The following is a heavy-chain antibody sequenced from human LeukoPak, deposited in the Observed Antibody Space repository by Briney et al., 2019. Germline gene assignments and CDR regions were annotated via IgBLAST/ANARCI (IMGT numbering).Heavy chain of an antibody. V-gene: IGHV4-4*02. CDR1: GGSISSSNW. J-gene: IGHJ4*02. Sequence: SGTLSLTCAVSGGSISSSNWWSWVRQPPGKGLEWIGYIYHSGSTYYNPSLKSRVTISVDRSKNQFSLKLSSVTAADTAVYYCARRSNGYSYEFDYWGQGTLVTVSS. CDR3: ARRSNGYSYEFDY. D-gene: IGHD5-18*01. CDR2: IYHSGST.